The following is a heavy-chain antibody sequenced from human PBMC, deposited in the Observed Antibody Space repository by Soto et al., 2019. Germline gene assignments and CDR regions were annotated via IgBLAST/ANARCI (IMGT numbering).Heavy chain of an antibody. J-gene: IGHJ4*02. D-gene: IGHD6-13*01. CDR2: IYYSGST. V-gene: IGHV4-30-4*01. CDR3: ASEGIAAAGFDY. CDR1: GGSISSGDYY. Sequence: SETLSLTCTVSGGSISSGDYYWSWIRQPPGKGLEWIGYIYYSGSTYYNPSLKSRVTISVDTSKNQFSLKLSSVTAADTAVYYCASEGIAAAGFDYWGQGTLVTVSS.